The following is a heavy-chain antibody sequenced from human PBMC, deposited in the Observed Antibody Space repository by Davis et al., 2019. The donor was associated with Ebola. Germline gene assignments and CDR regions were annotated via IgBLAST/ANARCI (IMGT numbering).Heavy chain of an antibody. CDR2: ISSSSSYI. D-gene: IGHD2-2*01. J-gene: IGHJ3*02. CDR3: ARDRGFVVVPAYTHRDAFDI. CDR1: GFTFSSYS. V-gene: IGHV3-21*04. Sequence: PGGSLRLSCAASGFTFSSYSMNWVRQAPGKGLEWVSSISSSSSYIYYADSVKGRFTISRDNAKNSLYLQMNSLRAEDTAVYYCARDRGFVVVPAYTHRDAFDIWGQGTMVTVSS.